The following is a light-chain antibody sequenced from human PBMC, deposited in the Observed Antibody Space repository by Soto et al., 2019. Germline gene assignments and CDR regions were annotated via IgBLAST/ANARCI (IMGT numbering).Light chain of an antibody. J-gene: IGKJ5*01. CDR2: GAS. V-gene: IGKV3D-20*02. Sequence: ETVLSHSPCTLSLSPGERATLSCRASQSVSSNFLAWYQQKPGQAPRLLIYGASSRATGIPDRFSGSGSGTDFTLTISRLEPEDFAVYYCQQRSNWPPITFGQGTRLEIK. CDR1: QSVSSNF. CDR3: QQRSNWPPIT.